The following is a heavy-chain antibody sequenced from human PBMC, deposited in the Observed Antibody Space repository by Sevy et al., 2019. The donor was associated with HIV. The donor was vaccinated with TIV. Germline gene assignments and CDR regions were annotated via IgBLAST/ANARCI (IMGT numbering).Heavy chain of an antibody. CDR1: GGSISSYY. V-gene: IGHV4-4*07. CDR2: IYTSGST. Sequence: SETLSLTCTVSGGSISSYYWSWIRQPAGKGLEWIGRIYTSGSTNYNPSLKSRVTMSVDTSKNQFSLKLTSVTAADTAVYDCARGELRGIIRTYAFDIWGQGTMVTVSS. CDR3: ARGELRGIIRTYAFDI. D-gene: IGHD3-10*01. J-gene: IGHJ3*02.